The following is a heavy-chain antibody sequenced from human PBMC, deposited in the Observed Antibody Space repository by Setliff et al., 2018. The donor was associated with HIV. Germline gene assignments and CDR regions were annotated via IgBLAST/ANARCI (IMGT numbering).Heavy chain of an antibody. CDR2: ISISGDT. CDR1: GDSINSGDSY. Sequence: PSETLSLTCTVSGDSINSGDSYWTWIRHHPGKGLEWIGRISISGDTNYNPSLKSRATMSLDTSKNQFSLKLNSVTAADTAMYYCARDPTTGVDYWGQGTQVTVSS. V-gene: IGHV4-39*07. J-gene: IGHJ4*02. CDR3: ARDPTTGVDY. D-gene: IGHD4-4*01.